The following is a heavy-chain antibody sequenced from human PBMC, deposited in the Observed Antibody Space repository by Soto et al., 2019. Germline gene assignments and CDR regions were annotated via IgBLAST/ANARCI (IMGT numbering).Heavy chain of an antibody. CDR3: ARDRPHSWLDP. J-gene: IGHJ5*02. CDR2: IDILGTGT. CDR1: GFTFTDHW. V-gene: IGHV3-74*03. Sequence: DEQLVESGGGVVEPGGSQRLTCRASGFTFTDHWMHWVHQAPGKGLEWVSGIDILGTGTEYADSVKGRFTISRDNAKNTLYLQMNTLRVEDTAVYYCARDRPHSWLDPWGQGTLVTVAS.